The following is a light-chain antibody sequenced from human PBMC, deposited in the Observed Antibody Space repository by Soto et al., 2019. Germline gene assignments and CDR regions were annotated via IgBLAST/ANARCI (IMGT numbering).Light chain of an antibody. CDR3: QQYGSSPGT. Sequence: IVVEQFPGAVSLSPGERGTLSWRASQSGGSNYLAWYQQKPGQAPRLLIYGASSRATGIPDRFSGSGSGTDFTLTISRLEPEDFAVYYCQQYGSSPGTFGQGTKVDIK. V-gene: IGKV3-20*01. CDR2: GAS. J-gene: IGKJ1*01. CDR1: QSGGSNY.